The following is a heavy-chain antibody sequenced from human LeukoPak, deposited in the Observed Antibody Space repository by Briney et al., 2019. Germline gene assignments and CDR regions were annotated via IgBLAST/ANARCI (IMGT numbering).Heavy chain of an antibody. Sequence: SETLSLTCAVSDDSIRSSAYYWGWVRQPPGKGLEWIGSIYYSGRTYYNPSLKSRVTISIATSKNQFSLKLSSVTAADTAVYYCASEPYGSGSFLGAFDIWGQGTMVTVSS. CDR2: IYYSGRT. J-gene: IGHJ3*02. V-gene: IGHV4-39*01. CDR3: ASEPYGSGSFLGAFDI. CDR1: DDSIRSSAYY. D-gene: IGHD3-10*01.